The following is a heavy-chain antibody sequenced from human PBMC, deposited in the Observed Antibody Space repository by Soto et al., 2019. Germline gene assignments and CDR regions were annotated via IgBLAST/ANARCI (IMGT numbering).Heavy chain of an antibody. D-gene: IGHD3-22*01. CDR2: IWYDGSNK. J-gene: IGHJ5*02. CDR3: ARGIYYDSSRGNWFDP. Sequence: QVQLVESGGGVVQPGRSLRLSCAASGFTFSSYGMHWVRQAPGKGLEWVAVIWYDGSNKYYADSVKGRFTISRDNSKNTLYLHMNSLRAEDTAVYYCARGIYYDSSRGNWFDPWGQGTLVTVSS. V-gene: IGHV3-33*01. CDR1: GFTFSSYG.